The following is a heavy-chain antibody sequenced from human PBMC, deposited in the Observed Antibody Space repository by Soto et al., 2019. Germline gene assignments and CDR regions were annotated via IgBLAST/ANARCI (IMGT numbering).Heavy chain of an antibody. CDR1: GGTFSTYA. J-gene: IGHJ4*02. CDR3: ASGIQLWLRRINNGYSG. CDR2: IIPMFGTA. D-gene: IGHD5-18*01. V-gene: IGHV1-69*12. Sequence: QVQLVQSGAEVKKSEASVKVSCKAPGGTFSTYAISWVRQAPGQGLEWMGGIIPMFGTANYAQRFRDRVTITAEGSTNTVYMELSSLRSEDTAVYFCASGIQLWLRRINNGYSGWGQGTLVTVSS.